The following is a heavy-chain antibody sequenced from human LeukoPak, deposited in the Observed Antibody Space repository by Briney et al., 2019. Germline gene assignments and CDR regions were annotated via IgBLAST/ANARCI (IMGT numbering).Heavy chain of an antibody. CDR1: GFTFSSYG. D-gene: IGHD2-2*01. Sequence: GRSLRLSCAASGFTFSSYGMHWVRQAPGKGLEWVAVIWYDGSNKYYADSVKGRSTISRDNSKNTLYLQMSSLRAEDTAVYYCARDTYQLTCTSTSCYPYGMDVWGQGTTVTVSS. CDR3: ARDTYQLTCTSTSCYPYGMDV. CDR2: IWYDGSNK. J-gene: IGHJ6*02. V-gene: IGHV3-33*01.